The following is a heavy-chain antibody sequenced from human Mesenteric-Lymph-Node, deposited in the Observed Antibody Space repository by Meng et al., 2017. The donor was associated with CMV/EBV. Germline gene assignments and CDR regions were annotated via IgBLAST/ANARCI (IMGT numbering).Heavy chain of an antibody. CDR1: GFTFSSYW. J-gene: IGHJ5*02. V-gene: IGHV3-74*01. Sequence: GESLKISCAASGFTFSSYWMHWVRQAPGEGLVWVSRINSDGSTTTYADSVKGRFTISRDNAKNTLYLQMSSLRAEDTAVYYCAHCSSTSCYSTWGQGTLVTVSS. CDR2: INSDGSTT. D-gene: IGHD2-2*02. CDR3: AHCSSTSCYST.